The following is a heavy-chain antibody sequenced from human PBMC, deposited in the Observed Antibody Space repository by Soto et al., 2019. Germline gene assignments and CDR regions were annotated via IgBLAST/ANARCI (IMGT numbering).Heavy chain of an antibody. CDR1: GGSIRSYY. CDR2: MYYGGRT. CDR3: ARGTPSPLIVCSSRRPWFDS. Sequence: SETLSLTCTVSGGSIRSYYWSWIRQPPGKGLEWIGYMYYGGRTNYNPSLKSRVTISVDTSKMQVSLKLSSVTAADTAVYFCARGTPSPLIVCSSRRPWFDSWGQGTLVPVSA. J-gene: IGHJ5*01. V-gene: IGHV4-59*08. D-gene: IGHD1-26*01.